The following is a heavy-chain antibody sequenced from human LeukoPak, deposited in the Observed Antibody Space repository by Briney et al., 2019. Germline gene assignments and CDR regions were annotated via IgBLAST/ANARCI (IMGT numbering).Heavy chain of an antibody. CDR1: GASIGSRPYY. Sequence: SQTLSLTCTVSGASIGSRPYYWTWIRQPPGKGLEWVGFISSNGDTYYNPSLEGRLTISRDTSNNQFSLRLTSVSATDTAVYFCARLGSDNGQHDGALDFWGQGTVLTVSS. D-gene: IGHD4-17*01. V-gene: IGHV4-30-4*01. CDR3: ARLGSDNGQHDGALDF. J-gene: IGHJ3*01. CDR2: ISSNGDT.